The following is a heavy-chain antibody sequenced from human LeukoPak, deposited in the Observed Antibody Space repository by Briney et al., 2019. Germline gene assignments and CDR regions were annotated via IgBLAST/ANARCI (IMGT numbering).Heavy chain of an antibody. Sequence: QPGGSLRLSCEASGFTFSSYEMNWVRQAPGKGLEWVSYISSSGNTMYYADSVRGRFTISRDNAKDSLYLEMNNLRAEDTAVYHCASPMTTVTLNAFDMWGQGTMVIVSS. J-gene: IGHJ3*02. V-gene: IGHV3-48*03. CDR2: ISSSGNTM. CDR3: ASPMTTVTLNAFDM. CDR1: GFTFSSYE. D-gene: IGHD4-17*01.